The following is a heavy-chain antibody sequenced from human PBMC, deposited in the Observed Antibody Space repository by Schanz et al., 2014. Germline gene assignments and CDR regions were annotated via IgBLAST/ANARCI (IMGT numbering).Heavy chain of an antibody. CDR2: IGTSGGT. CDR3: ARAGYDADNWFDP. Sequence: EVPLLESGGGLVQPGGSLKLSCAASGLIFSNYVMSWVRQAPGKGLEWVSTIGTSGGTNYAESVKGRFTISRDNSKNTLYLQMNSLRAEDTAVYYCARAGYDADNWFDPWGQGTLVTVSS. D-gene: IGHD2-2*01. J-gene: IGHJ5*02. V-gene: IGHV3-23*01. CDR1: GLIFSNYV.